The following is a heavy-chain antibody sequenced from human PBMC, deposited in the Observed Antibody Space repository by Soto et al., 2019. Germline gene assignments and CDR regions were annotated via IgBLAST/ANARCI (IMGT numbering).Heavy chain of an antibody. V-gene: IGHV1-3*01. D-gene: IGHD3-3*01. CDR2: INAGNGNT. J-gene: IGHJ6*02. CDR3: ARDLPFGVVTPDYYYYGMDV. CDR1: GYTFTSYA. Sequence: ASVKVSCKASGYTFTSYAMHWVRQAPGQRLEWMGWINAGNGNTKYSQKFQGRVTITRDTSASTAYMELSSLRSEDTAVYYCARDLPFGVVTPDYYYYGMDVWGQGSTVTVSS.